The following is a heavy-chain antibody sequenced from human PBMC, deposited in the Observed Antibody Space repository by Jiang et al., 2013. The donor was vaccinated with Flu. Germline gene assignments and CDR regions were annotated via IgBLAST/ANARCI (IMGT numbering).Heavy chain of an antibody. CDR2: IHHSGTT. CDR1: GASISNENW. Sequence: GPGLVKPWGTLSLTCIVSGASISNENWWSWVRQSPGKGLEWIGEIHHSGTTNYNPSLSSRVTISVDKSKNQFSVTLSSATAADTALYYCTSNGFYSLDYWGQGRLVTVSS. V-gene: IGHV4-4*02. D-gene: IGHD3-22*01. J-gene: IGHJ4*02. CDR3: TSNGFYSLDY.